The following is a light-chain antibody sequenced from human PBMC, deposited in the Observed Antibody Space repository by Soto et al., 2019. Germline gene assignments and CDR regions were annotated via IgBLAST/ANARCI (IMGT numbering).Light chain of an antibody. CDR2: DVS. Sequence: QSVLTQPASVSGSPGQSITISCAGTSSDVGAYNYVSWYQHHPGKAPKLMIYDVSNRPSGDSNRFSGSKSGNTASLTISGLQAEDEADYYCSSWTSGATYVFGSGTKVTV. CDR3: SSWTSGATYV. V-gene: IGLV2-14*03. J-gene: IGLJ1*01. CDR1: SSDVGAYNY.